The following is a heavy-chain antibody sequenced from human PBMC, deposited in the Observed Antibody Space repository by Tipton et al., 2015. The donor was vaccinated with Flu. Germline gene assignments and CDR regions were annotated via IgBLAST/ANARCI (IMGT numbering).Heavy chain of an antibody. V-gene: IGHV3-23*01. CDR2: ISGSGGST. Sequence: SLRLSCAASGFTFSSYWMHWVRQAPGKGLEWVSAISGSGGSTYYADSVKGRFTISRDNSKNTLYLQMNSLRAEDTAVYYRAKDLWGFLEWVAAFDPWGQGTLVTVSS. D-gene: IGHD3-3*01. J-gene: IGHJ5*02. CDR3: AKDLWGFLEWVAAFDP. CDR1: GFTFSSYW.